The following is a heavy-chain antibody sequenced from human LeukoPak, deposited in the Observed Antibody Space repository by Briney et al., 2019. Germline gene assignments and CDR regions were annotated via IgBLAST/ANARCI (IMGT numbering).Heavy chain of an antibody. CDR2: ISGSDDTT. CDR3: ATWASTILGTDY. J-gene: IGHJ4*02. V-gene: IGHV3-23*01. CDR1: GFTFSSYA. Sequence: PGGSLRLSCAASGFTFSSYAMSWVRQAPGKGLEWVSAISGSDDTTYYADSVKGRFTISRDNSKNTLYLQLNSLRAEDTAVYYCATWASTILGTDYWGQGTLVTVSS. D-gene: IGHD3-3*01.